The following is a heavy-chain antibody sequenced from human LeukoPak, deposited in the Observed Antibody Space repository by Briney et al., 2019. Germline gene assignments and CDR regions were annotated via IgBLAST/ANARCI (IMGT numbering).Heavy chain of an antibody. V-gene: IGHV3-48*03. Sequence: GGSLRLSCEASGFTFSSYEMSWVRQAPGKGLEWVSYISIGGDTIHYADSVKGRFTISRDNAKKSLYLQMNSLRAEDTAVYYCARLLGSSGSGSYYSYWGQGTLVTVSA. CDR3: ARLLGSSGSGSYYSY. CDR2: ISIGGDTI. CDR1: GFTFSSYE. J-gene: IGHJ4*02. D-gene: IGHD3-10*01.